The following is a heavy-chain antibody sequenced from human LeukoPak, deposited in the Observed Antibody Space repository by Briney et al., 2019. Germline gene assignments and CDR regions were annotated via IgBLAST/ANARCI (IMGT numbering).Heavy chain of an antibody. CDR1: GGSISSYY. D-gene: IGHD2-2*01. CDR3: ARDRYCSSTSCYPEPMHNWFDP. CDR2: IYHSGST. V-gene: IGHV4-59*12. Sequence: SETLSLTCTVSGGSISSYYWSWIRQPPGKGLEWIGYIYHSGSTYYNPSLKSRVTISVDRSKNQFSLKLSSVTAADTAVYYCARDRYCSSTSCYPEPMHNWFDPWGQGTLVTVSS. J-gene: IGHJ5*02.